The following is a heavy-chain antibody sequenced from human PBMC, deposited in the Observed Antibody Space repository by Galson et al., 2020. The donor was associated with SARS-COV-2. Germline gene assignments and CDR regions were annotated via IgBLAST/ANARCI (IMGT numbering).Heavy chain of an antibody. V-gene: IGHV4-59*01. CDR1: GGSISSYY. J-gene: IGHJ6*03. D-gene: IGHD2-2*01. CDR2: IYYSGST. CDR3: AMGPAAMYYYYMDV. Sequence: SETLSLTCTVSGGSISSYYWSWIRQPPGKGLEWIGYIYYSGSTNYNPSLKSRVTISVDTSKNQFSLKLSSVTAADTAVYYCAMGPAAMYYYYMDVWGKGTTVTVSS.